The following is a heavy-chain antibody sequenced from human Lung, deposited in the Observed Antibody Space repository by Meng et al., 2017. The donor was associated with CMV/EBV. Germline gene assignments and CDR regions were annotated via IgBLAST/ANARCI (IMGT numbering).Heavy chain of an antibody. J-gene: IGHJ5*02. Sequence: ASVKVSXKASGYTFTSYGITWVRQAPGQGLEWMGWISAYNGNTNYAQKLRGRVTMTTDTSTSTAYMELRSLRSDDTAVYYRARGKYSNYELDWFDPWGQGTXVTVSS. CDR3: ARGKYSNYELDWFDP. D-gene: IGHD4-11*01. CDR2: ISAYNGNT. CDR1: GYTFTSYG. V-gene: IGHV1-18*01.